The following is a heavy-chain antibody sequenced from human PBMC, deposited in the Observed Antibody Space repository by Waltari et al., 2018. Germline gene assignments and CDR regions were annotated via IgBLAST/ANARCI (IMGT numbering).Heavy chain of an antibody. V-gene: IGHV4-59*11. CDR1: GGSISSHS. Sequence: QVQLQESGPGLVKPSETLSLTCTVSGGSISSHSWSWIRQPPGKGLEWIGYIYYSGSTNYNPSLKSRVTISVDTSKNQFSLKLSSVTAADTAVYYCVRVTAVEYYFDYWGQGTLVTVSS. CDR2: IYYSGST. CDR3: VRVTAVEYYFDY. J-gene: IGHJ4*02. D-gene: IGHD6-19*01.